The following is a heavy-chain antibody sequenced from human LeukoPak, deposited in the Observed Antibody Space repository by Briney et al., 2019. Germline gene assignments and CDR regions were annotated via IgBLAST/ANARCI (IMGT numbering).Heavy chain of an antibody. D-gene: IGHD2-2*02. V-gene: IGHV3-7*01. CDR3: ARDAGKYQLLYRYKRDWFDP. J-gene: IGHJ5*02. Sequence: GGSLRLSCAASGFTFSSYWMSWVRQAPGKGLEWVANIKQDGSEKYYVDSVKGRFTISRDNAKNSLYLQMNSLRAEDTAVYYCARDAGKYQLLYRYKRDWFDPWGQGTLVTVSS. CDR2: IKQDGSEK. CDR1: GFTFSSYW.